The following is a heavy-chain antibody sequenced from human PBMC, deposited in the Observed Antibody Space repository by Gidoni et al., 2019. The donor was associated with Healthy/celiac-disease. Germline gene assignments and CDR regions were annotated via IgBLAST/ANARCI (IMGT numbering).Heavy chain of an antibody. CDR1: GFTFSNAW. Sequence: EVQLVESGGGLVKPGGSLRLSCAASGFTFSNAWMSWVRQAPGKGLEWVGRIKSKTDGGTTDYAAPWKGRFTISRDDSKNTLYLQMNSLKTEDTAVYYCTTTLYSGSFPTDAFDIWGQGTMVTVSS. CDR3: TTTLYSGSFPTDAFDI. CDR2: IKSKTDGGTT. V-gene: IGHV3-15*01. D-gene: IGHD1-26*01. J-gene: IGHJ3*02.